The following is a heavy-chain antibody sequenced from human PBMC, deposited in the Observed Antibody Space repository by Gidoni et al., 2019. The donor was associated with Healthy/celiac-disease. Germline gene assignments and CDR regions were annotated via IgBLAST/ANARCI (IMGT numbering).Heavy chain of an antibody. Sequence: EVQLLESGGGLVQPGGSLRLSCAASGFTFSSYAMSWVRQAPGKGLAWVSAISGSCGSTYYADSVKGRFTISRDNSKNTLYLQMNSMRAEDTTVYYCAKRSGSAYCGGDCYSGHVGYWGQGTLVTVSS. CDR3: AKRSGSAYCGGDCYSGHVGY. J-gene: IGHJ4*02. V-gene: IGHV3-23*01. CDR2: ISGSCGST. CDR1: GFTFSSYA. D-gene: IGHD2-21*02.